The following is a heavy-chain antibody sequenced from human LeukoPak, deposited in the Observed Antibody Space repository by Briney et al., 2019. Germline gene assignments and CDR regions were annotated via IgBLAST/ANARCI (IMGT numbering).Heavy chain of an antibody. CDR3: ARWATGSRYFDC. V-gene: IGHV4-59*08. Sequence: PSETLSLTCTVSGGFINSYYWSWIRQPPGKGLEWIGYIHYSGSTNYNPSLKSRITISVDTSKNQFSLRLNSVTAADTAVYYCARWATGSRYFDCWGQGTLVTVSS. CDR1: GGFINSYY. D-gene: IGHD1-1*01. CDR2: IHYSGST. J-gene: IGHJ4*02.